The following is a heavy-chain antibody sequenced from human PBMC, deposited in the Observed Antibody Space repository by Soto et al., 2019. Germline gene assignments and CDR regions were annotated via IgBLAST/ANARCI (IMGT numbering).Heavy chain of an antibody. D-gene: IGHD5-18*01. CDR2: ISYDGSNK. V-gene: IGHV3-30*18. J-gene: IGHJ5*02. CDR1: GFTFSSYG. CDR3: AKDPRDTAMVSWGS. Sequence: QVQLVESGGGVVQPGRSLRLSCAASGFTFSSYGMHWVRQAPGKGLEWVAVISYDGSNKYYADSVKGRFTISSDNSKNTLYLQMNSLRAEDTAVYYCAKDPRDTAMVSWGSWGPGTLVTVSS.